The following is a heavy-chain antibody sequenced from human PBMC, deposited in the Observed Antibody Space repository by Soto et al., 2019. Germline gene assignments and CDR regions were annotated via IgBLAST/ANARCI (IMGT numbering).Heavy chain of an antibody. D-gene: IGHD6-13*01. CDR3: AVGRGIAAAGPRFYGMDV. V-gene: IGHV1-69*13. CDR2: IIPIFGTA. J-gene: IGHJ6*02. CDR1: GGTFSSYA. Sequence: GASVKVSCKASGGTFSSYAISWVRQAPGQGPEWMGGIIPIFGTANYAQKFQGRVTITADESTSTAYMELSSLRSEDTAVYYCAVGRGIAAAGPRFYGMDVWGQGTTVTVSS.